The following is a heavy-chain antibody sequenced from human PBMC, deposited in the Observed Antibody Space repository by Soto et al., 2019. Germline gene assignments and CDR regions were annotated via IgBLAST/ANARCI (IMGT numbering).Heavy chain of an antibody. D-gene: IGHD6-13*01. J-gene: IGHJ5*02. CDR2: IIPIFGTE. CDR1: GGTFSSYA. CDR3: ARALSIAAAGTGWFDP. Sequence: QVQLVQSGAEVKKPGSSVKVSCKASGGTFSSYAISWVRQAPGQGLEWMGGIIPIFGTENYAQKFQGRVTITADEYTSTAAMELSSLRSEDTAVYYCARALSIAAAGTGWFDPWGQGTLVTVSS. V-gene: IGHV1-69*01.